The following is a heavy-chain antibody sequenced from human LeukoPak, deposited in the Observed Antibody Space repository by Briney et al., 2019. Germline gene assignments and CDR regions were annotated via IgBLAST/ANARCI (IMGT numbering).Heavy chain of an antibody. CDR2: ISGSGGST. CDR1: GFTFSSYA. D-gene: IGHD2-21*02. Sequence: GGSLRLSCAASGFTFSSYAMSWVRQAPGKGLEWVSGISGSGGSTYYADSVKGRFTISRDNAKNSLYLQMNSLRAEDTAVYYCARDIRVTDSNWFDPWGQGTLVTVSS. J-gene: IGHJ5*02. CDR3: ARDIRVTDSNWFDP. V-gene: IGHV3-23*01.